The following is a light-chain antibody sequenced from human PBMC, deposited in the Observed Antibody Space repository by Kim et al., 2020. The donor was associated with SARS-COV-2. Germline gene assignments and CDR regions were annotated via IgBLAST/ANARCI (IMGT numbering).Light chain of an antibody. CDR1: QSFPSSN. CDR3: QQYASSLT. CDR2: DAS. V-gene: IGKV3-20*01. Sequence: EIVMTQSPGTLSLSPGERATLSCRASQSFPSSNLAWYQQKPGQAPKLLIVDASSRATGVPNRFSGGGSGTDFMLTIDRVAPEDFAVYSCQQYASSLTFGGGTRVYIK. J-gene: IGKJ4*01.